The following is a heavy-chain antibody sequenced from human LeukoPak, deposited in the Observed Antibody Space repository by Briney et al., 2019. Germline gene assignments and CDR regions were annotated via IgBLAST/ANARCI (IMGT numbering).Heavy chain of an antibody. V-gene: IGHV1-2*02. Sequence: GASVKVSCKASGYTFTGYYMHWVRQAPGQGLEWMGWINPNSGGTNYAQKFQGRVTMTRDTSASTAYMELSSLRSEDTAVYYCARARVLYDSSGYYPWGQGTLVTVSS. D-gene: IGHD3-22*01. CDR2: INPNSGGT. J-gene: IGHJ5*02. CDR3: ARARVLYDSSGYYP. CDR1: GYTFTGYY.